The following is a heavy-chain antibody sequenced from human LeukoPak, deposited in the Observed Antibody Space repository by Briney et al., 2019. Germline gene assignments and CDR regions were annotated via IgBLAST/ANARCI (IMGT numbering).Heavy chain of an antibody. CDR3: ATSGYDILAGYYPAFDY. CDR2: ISGYNDNT. V-gene: IGHV1-18*01. Sequence: ASVKVSCKASGYTFTSYGISWVRQAPGHGVEWMGWISGYNDNTNYAQKLQGRVTMTTDTSTSTAYMELRSLRSDDTAVYYCATSGYDILAGYYPAFDYWGQGTLVTVSS. CDR1: GYTFTSYG. J-gene: IGHJ4*02. D-gene: IGHD3-9*01.